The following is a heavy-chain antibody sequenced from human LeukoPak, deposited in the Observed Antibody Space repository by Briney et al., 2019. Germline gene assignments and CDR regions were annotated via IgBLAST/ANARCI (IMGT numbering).Heavy chain of an antibody. D-gene: IGHD2-2*01. CDR2: INPNSGGT. CDR1: GYTFTGYY. J-gene: IGHJ4*02. Sequence: GASVKVSCKASGYTFTGYYMHWVRQAPGQGLEWMGWINPNSGGTNYAQKFQGRVTMTRDTSISTAYMELSRLRSDDTAVYYCARDWYCGSTSCDYFDYWGQGTLVTVSS. CDR3: ARDWYCGSTSCDYFDY. V-gene: IGHV1-2*02.